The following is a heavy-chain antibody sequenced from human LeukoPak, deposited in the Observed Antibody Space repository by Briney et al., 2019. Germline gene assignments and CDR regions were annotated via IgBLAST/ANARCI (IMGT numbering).Heavy chain of an antibody. CDR2: ISSGGNTI. V-gene: IGHV3-48*03. D-gene: IGHD2-21*01. J-gene: IGHJ4*02. CDR1: GFTFSSYE. CDR3: AKDFEAYCGGDCYSFCDY. Sequence: GGSLRLSCAASGFTFSSYEMNWVRQAPGKGLEWVSYISSGGNTIYYADSVKGRFTISRDNAKNSLYLQMNSLRAEDTAVYYCAKDFEAYCGGDCYSFCDYWGQGTLVTVSS.